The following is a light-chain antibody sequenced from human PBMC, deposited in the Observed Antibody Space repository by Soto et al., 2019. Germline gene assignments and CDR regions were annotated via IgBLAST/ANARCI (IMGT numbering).Light chain of an antibody. V-gene: IGKV3D-20*01. CDR2: DTS. J-gene: IGKJ4*01. CDR3: QQYGNSPQT. Sequence: EIVLTQSPATLSLSPGERATLSCGASQSVSSNYFAWYQQKPGLAPRLLIYDTSSRATGIPDRFSGSGSGTDFTLTISRLEPEDFAVYYCQQYGNSPQTFGGGTKVEIK. CDR1: QSVSSNY.